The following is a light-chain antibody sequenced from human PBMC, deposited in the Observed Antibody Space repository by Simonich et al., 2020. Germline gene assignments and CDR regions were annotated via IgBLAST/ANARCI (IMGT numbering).Light chain of an antibody. CDR3: QSADSSGTYVV. CDR1: AFPKQS. V-gene: IGLV3-25*03. CDR2: KDS. J-gene: IGLJ2*01. Sequence: SYELTQPPSLSVSPGQTARIPCSGDAFPKQSASWYQQKPGQAPVLVIYKDSERPSGIPERFSGYSSGTTVTLTISGVQAEDEADYYCQSADSSGTYVVFGGGTKLTVL.